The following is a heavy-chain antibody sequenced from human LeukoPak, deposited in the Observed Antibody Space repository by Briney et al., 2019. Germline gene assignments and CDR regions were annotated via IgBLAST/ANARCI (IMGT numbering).Heavy chain of an antibody. V-gene: IGHV3-7*01. Sequence: HPGGSLRLSCAASGFTFRSYWMTWVRQAPGKGLEWVAHIKQDGSEKYYVDSVKGRFTISRDNAKNSLYLQMNSLRAEDTAVYYCARDRGILWWWPHHQYFDYWGQGTLVTVSS. D-gene: IGHD2-21*01. J-gene: IGHJ4*02. CDR1: GFTFRSYW. CDR3: ARDRGILWWWPHHQYFDY. CDR2: IKQDGSEK.